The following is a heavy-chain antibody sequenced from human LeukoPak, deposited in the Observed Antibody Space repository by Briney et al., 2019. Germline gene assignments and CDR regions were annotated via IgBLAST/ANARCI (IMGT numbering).Heavy chain of an antibody. D-gene: IGHD3-10*01. J-gene: IGHJ5*02. CDR2: IWYDGSNK. CDR1: GFTFSSYG. Sequence: GRSLRLSCAASGFTFSSYGMHWVRQAPGKGLEWVAVIWYDGSNKYYADSVKGRFTISRDNSKNTLYLQMNSLRAEDTAVYYCARDRELLWFGELSPFDPWGQGTLVTVSS. V-gene: IGHV3-33*01. CDR3: ARDRELLWFGELSPFDP.